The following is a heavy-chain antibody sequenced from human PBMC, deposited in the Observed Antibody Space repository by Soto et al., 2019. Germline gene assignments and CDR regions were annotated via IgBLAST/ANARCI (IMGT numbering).Heavy chain of an antibody. J-gene: IGHJ6*02. Sequence: PGGSPRIPCAAVGVTFSSYGSRWVRQAPSKGLEWVAVIWYDGSNKYYADSVKGRFTISRDNSKNTLYLQMNSLRAEDTAVYYCARGDITIFGVAPRNYYYYGMDVWGQGTTVTVSS. CDR3: ARGDITIFGVAPRNYYYYGMDV. V-gene: IGHV3-33*01. D-gene: IGHD3-3*01. CDR1: GVTFSSYG. CDR2: IWYDGSNK.